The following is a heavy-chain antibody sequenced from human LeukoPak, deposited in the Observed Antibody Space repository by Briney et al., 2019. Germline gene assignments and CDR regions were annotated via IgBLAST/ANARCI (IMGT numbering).Heavy chain of an antibody. V-gene: IGHV3-9*01. CDR3: AKDGRWLQLEYYFDY. CDR1: GFTFDDYA. Sequence: PGRSLRLSCAASGFTFDDYAMHWVRQASGKGLEWVSTIGWNSGSIGYADSVKGRFTISRDNAKNSLYLQMNSLRAEDTAFYYCAKDGRWLQLEYYFDYWGQGTLVTVSS. D-gene: IGHD5-24*01. CDR2: IGWNSGSI. J-gene: IGHJ4*02.